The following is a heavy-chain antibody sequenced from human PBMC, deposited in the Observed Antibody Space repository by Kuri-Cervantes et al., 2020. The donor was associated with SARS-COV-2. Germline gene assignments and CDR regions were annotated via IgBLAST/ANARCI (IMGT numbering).Heavy chain of an antibody. CDR1: GFTFSSYS. V-gene: IGHV3-48*04. D-gene: IGHD5-12*01. CDR2: ISSSSSTI. J-gene: IGHJ6*03. Sequence: GESLKIFWAASGFTFSSYSMNWVRQAPGKGLEWVSYISSSSSTIYYADSVKGRFTISRDNAENSLFLQMNSLRAEDTAVYYCARGYSYGGWYYYYYMDVWGKGTTVTVSS. CDR3: ARGYSYGGWYYYYYMDV.